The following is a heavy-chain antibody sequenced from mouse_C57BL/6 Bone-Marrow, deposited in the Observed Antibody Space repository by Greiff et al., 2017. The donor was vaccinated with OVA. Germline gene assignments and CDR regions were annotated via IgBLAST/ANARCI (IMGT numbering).Heavy chain of an antibody. Sequence: DVKLVESGGGLVQPGGSLKLSCAASGFTFSDYYMYWVRQTPEKRLEWVAYISNGGGSTYYPDTVKGRFTISRDNAKNTLYLQMSRLKSEDTAMYYGARHPDEDYAMDYWGQGTSVTVSS. CDR1: GFTFSDYY. V-gene: IGHV5-12*01. CDR3: ARHPDEDYAMDY. CDR2: ISNGGGST. J-gene: IGHJ4*01. D-gene: IGHD2-3*01.